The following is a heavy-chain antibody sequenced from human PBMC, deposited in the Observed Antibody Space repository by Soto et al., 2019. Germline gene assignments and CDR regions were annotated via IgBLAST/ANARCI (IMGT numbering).Heavy chain of an antibody. V-gene: IGHV4-4*02. CDR2: VYHNGLT. D-gene: IGHD2-15*01. J-gene: IGHJ4*02. CDR3: AREAALPGETDRFDY. CDR1: GDSIGNNSW. Sequence: PSETLSLTCAVSGDSIGNNSWWSWVRQPPGKGLEWIGEVYHNGLTDSKPSLQGRVTMSDDMSKKQFSLKVTSVTAADTAIYYCAREAALPGETDRFDYWGQGMMVTVSS.